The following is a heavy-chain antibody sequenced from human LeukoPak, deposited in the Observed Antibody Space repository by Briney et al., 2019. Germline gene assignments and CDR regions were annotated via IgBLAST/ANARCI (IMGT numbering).Heavy chain of an antibody. V-gene: IGHV4-34*01. D-gene: IGHD1-26*01. CDR1: GGSFSGYY. Sequence: ASETLSLTCAVYGGSFSGYYWSWIRQPPGKGLEWIGEINHSGSTNYNPSLKSRVTISVDTSKNQFSLKLSSVTAADTAVYYCARDHLRRPVGATDYWGQGTLVTVSS. CDR3: ARDHLRRPVGATDY. J-gene: IGHJ4*02. CDR2: INHSGST.